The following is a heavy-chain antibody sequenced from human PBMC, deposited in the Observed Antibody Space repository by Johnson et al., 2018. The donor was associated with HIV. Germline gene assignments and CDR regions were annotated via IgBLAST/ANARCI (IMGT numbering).Heavy chain of an antibody. V-gene: IGHV3-23*04. J-gene: IGHJ3*02. CDR1: GFNVSDNY. Sequence: VQLVESGGGLVQPGGSLGLSCAASGFNVSDNYMNWVRQAPGKGVEWVSAISGSGDSTYYADSVQGRFTISRDNSKNTLYLQMNSLRAEDTAVYYCAKGFYDSSGTDSFHIWGQGTMVTVSS. D-gene: IGHD3-22*01. CDR3: AKGFYDSSGTDSFHI. CDR2: ISGSGDST.